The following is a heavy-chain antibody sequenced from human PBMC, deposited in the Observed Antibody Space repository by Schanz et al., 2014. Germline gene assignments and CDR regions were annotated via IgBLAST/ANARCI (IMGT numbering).Heavy chain of an antibody. CDR2: LWHDGSKK. D-gene: IGHD3-22*01. V-gene: IGHV3-33*08. Sequence: VQLVESGGGLVQPGGSLRLSCGSSGFTFSPYWMHWVRQAPGKGLEWVAILWHDGSKKYYADSVKGRFTVSRDNSKNTLYLQMNSLRVEDTAVYYCARVDSSGYFFDNWGQGTLVTVSS. CDR1: GFTFSPYW. J-gene: IGHJ4*02. CDR3: ARVDSSGYFFDN.